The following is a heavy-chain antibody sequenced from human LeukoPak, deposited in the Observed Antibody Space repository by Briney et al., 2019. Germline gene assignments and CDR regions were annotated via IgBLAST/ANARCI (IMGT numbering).Heavy chain of an antibody. CDR1: GGSISSYY. CDR2: IYYSGST. V-gene: IGHV4-59*01. CDR3: ARLNSRALYYYYMDV. D-gene: IGHD2/OR15-2a*01. Sequence: SETLSLTCTVSGGSISSYYWSWIRRPPGKGLEWIGYIYYSGSTNYNPSLKSRVTISVDTSKNQFSLKLSSVTAADTAVYYCARLNSRALYYYYMDVWGKGTTVTISS. J-gene: IGHJ6*03.